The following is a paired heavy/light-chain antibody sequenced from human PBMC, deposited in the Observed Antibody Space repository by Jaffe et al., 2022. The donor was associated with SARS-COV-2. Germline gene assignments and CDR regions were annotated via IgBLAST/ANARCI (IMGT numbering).Light chain of an antibody. CDR1: QTLLHSDGKTY. Sequence: VMTQTPLSLSVTPGQPASISCESSQTLLHSDGKTYLSWYLQKPGQPPQLLIYEVSNRFSGVPDRFSGSGSGTDFTLKISRVETEDVGVYYCMQSIQVPLTFGGGTKVEIK. V-gene: IGKV2D-29*01. CDR3: MQSIQVPLT. J-gene: IGKJ4*01. CDR2: EVS.
Heavy chain of an antibody. Sequence: QVQLQESGPGLVKPSETLSLDCTVSGGSISTYYWSWIRQPPGEGLEWIGHVYYNGNTNYNPSLKSRVTISVDTSKNQFSLTLTSVTAADTAVYYCARAPKNSHLWSSSILAPLSYGMDVWGQGTTVTVSS. D-gene: IGHD3-3*02. CDR1: GGSISTYY. J-gene: IGHJ6*02. CDR3: ARAPKNSHLWSSSILAPLSYGMDV. V-gene: IGHV4-59*01. CDR2: VYYNGNT.